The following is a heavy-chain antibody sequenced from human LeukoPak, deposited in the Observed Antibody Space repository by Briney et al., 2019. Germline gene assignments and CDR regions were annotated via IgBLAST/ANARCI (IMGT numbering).Heavy chain of an antibody. D-gene: IGHD1-26*01. CDR3: ARAWELTALDY. CDR1: GFIFSNYW. Sequence: GGSQRLSCAAPGFIFSNYWMNWVRQAPGKGLEWVSSISSSSSYIYYADSVKGRFTISRDNAKNSLYLQMNSLRAEDTAVYYCARAWELTALDYWGQGTLVTVSS. J-gene: IGHJ4*02. V-gene: IGHV3-21*01. CDR2: ISSSSSYI.